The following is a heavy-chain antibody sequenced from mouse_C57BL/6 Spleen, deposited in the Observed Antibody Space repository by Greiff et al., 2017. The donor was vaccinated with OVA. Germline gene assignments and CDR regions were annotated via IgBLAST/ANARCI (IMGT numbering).Heavy chain of an antibody. D-gene: IGHD3-2*02. CDR3: ARDLRSSGIDY. CDR1: GFTFSDYY. J-gene: IGHJ2*01. Sequence: EVKLMESEGGLVQPGSSMKLSCTASGFTFSDYYMAWVRQVPEKGLEWVANINYDGSSTYYLDSLKSRFIISRDNAKNILYLQMSSLKSEDTATYYCARDLRSSGIDYWGQGTTLTVSS. CDR2: INYDGSST. V-gene: IGHV5-16*01.